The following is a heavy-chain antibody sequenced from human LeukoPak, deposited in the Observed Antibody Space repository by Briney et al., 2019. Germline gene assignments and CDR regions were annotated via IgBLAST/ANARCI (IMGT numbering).Heavy chain of an antibody. V-gene: IGHV3-23*01. J-gene: IGHJ4*02. Sequence: GGSLRLSCAASGFTFSSYAMSWVRQAPGKGLEWVSAISGRGGSTYYADSVKGRFTISRDNSKNTLYLQMNSLRAEDTAVYYCARETYYYDSSGYYHFDYWGQGTLVTVSS. CDR1: GFTFSSYA. CDR3: ARETYYYDSSGYYHFDY. CDR2: ISGRGGST. D-gene: IGHD3-22*01.